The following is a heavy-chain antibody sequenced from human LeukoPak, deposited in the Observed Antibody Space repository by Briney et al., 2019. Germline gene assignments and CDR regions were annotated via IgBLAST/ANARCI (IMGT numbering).Heavy chain of an antibody. J-gene: IGHJ3*01. V-gene: IGHV3-9*01. D-gene: IGHD1-14*01. CDR2: ITWNSGNI. Sequence: PGGSLRLSCAASGFAFDDYAMHWVRQAPGKGLEWVSGITWNSGNIGYADSVKGRFTISRDNAKNSLYLQMNSLRAEDTALYYCTKDRARTLSAFDVWGQGTMVTVSS. CDR3: TKDRARTLSAFDV. CDR1: GFAFDDYA.